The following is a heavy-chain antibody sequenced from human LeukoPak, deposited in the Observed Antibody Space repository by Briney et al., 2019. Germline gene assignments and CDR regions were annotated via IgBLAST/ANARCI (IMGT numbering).Heavy chain of an antibody. CDR1: GFSFDDYA. D-gene: IGHD2-21*01. J-gene: IGHJ3*02. Sequence: PGGSLRFSCAASGFSFDDYAMHWVRQAPGKGLEWVSLISGDGGTTYYADSVKGRFTISRDNSKKSLYLQMNSLRTEDTALYYCAKGGDRIWDAFDIWGQGTRVTVSS. CDR2: ISGDGGTT. CDR3: AKGGDRIWDAFDI. V-gene: IGHV3-43*02.